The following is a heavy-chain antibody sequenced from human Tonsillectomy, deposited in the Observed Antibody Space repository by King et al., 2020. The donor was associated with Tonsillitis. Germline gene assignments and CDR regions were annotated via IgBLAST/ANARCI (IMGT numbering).Heavy chain of an antibody. CDR3: ARDMPPPNYYMDV. CDR1: GYTFTSYG. D-gene: IGHD2-2*01. Sequence: QLVQSGAEVKKPGASVKVSCKASGYTFTSYGISWVRQAPGQGLEWVGWISPYNGDTNFAQKFQGRVSMTTDTSTSTAYMELRSLRSDDAAVYYCARDMPPPNYYMDVWGTGTTVTVSS. V-gene: IGHV1-18*01. CDR2: ISPYNGDT. J-gene: IGHJ6*03.